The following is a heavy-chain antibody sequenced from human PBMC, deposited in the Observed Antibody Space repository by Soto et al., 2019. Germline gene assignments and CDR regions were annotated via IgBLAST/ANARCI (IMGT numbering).Heavy chain of an antibody. D-gene: IGHD1-1*01. CDR2: INHSGST. V-gene: IGHV4-34*01. J-gene: IGHJ5*02. CDR1: GGSFSGYY. CDR3: ARLRRLERRMRLDP. Sequence: PSETLSLTCAVYGGSFSGYYWSWIRQPPGKGLEWIGEINHSGSTNYNPSLKSRVTISVDTSKNQFSLKLSSVTAADTAVYYCARLRRLERRMRLDPWGQGTLVTVSS.